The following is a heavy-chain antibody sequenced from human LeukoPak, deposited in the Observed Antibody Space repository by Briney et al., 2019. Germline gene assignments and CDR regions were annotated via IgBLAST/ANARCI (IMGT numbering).Heavy chain of an antibody. J-gene: IGHJ4*02. Sequence: SETLSLTCAVYGGSFSGYYWSWIRQPPGKGLEWIGSIYYSGSTYYNPSLKSRVTISVDTSKNQFSLKLSSVTAADTAVYYCARGSPGLDYWGQGTLVTVSS. CDR2: IYYSGST. CDR3: ARGSPGLDY. V-gene: IGHV4-34*01. CDR1: GGSFSGYY.